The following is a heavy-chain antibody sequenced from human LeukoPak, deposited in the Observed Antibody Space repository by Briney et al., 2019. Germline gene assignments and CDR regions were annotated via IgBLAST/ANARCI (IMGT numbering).Heavy chain of an antibody. V-gene: IGHV4-39*01. D-gene: IGHD3-22*01. CDR3: ARHVGNYYDSSGCFDY. CDR1: GGSISSSSYY. Sequence: PSETLSLTCTVSGGSISSSSYYWGWIRQPPGKGLEWIGSIYYSGITYYNPSLKSRVTISVDTSKNQFSLKLSSVTAADTAVYYCARHVGNYYDSSGCFDYWGQGTLVTVSS. J-gene: IGHJ4*02. CDR2: IYYSGIT.